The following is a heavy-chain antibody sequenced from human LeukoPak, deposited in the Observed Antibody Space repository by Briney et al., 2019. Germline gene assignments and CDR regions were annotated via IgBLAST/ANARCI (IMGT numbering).Heavy chain of an antibody. CDR3: ARGPLRSVYCSGGSCYSPVYFQH. CDR2: INHSGST. CDR1: GGSFSGYY. D-gene: IGHD2-15*01. Sequence: SETLSLTCAVYGGSFSGYYWSRIRQPPGKGLEWIGEINHSGSTNYNPSLKSRVTISVDTSKNQFSLKLSSVTAADTAVYYCARGPLRSVYCSGGSCYSPVYFQHWGQGTLVTVSS. V-gene: IGHV4-34*01. J-gene: IGHJ1*01.